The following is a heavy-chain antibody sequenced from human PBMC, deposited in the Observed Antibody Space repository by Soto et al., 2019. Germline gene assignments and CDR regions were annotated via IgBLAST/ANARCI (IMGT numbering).Heavy chain of an antibody. CDR3: AKRRNVLRFLEWSSGMEV. CDR1: GFTFSSYG. Sequence: LRLSCAASGFTFSSYGIHWVRQAPGKGLEWVAFISDDGNNKYYADSVKGRFTISRDNFRNTLYLQMNSLRGEDTAVYYCAKRRNVLRFLEWSSGMEVWGQGTTVTVSS. J-gene: IGHJ6*02. CDR2: ISDDGNNK. D-gene: IGHD3-3*01. V-gene: IGHV3-30*18.